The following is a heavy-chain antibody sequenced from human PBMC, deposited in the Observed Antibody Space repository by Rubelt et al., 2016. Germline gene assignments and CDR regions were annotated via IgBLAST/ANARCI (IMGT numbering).Heavy chain of an antibody. D-gene: IGHD3-16*01. CDR3: ARGGDMDV. J-gene: IGHJ6*02. V-gene: IGHV3-30*03. Sequence: GFTFSSCHMHWVRQAPGKGLEWVALISYDGRNKHYADSVKGRFTISRDNSKNTLDLQMNSLTSEDTAVYYCARGGDMDVWGQGTTVTVSS. CDR1: GFTFSSCH. CDR2: ISYDGRNK.